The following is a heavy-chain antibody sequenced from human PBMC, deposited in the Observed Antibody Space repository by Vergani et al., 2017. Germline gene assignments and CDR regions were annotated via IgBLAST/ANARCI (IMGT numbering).Heavy chain of an antibody. Sequence: QVQLVQSGAEVKKPGASVKVSCKASGYTFTGYYMHWVRQAPGQGLEWMGWINPNSGGTNYAQKFQGWVTMTRDTSISTAYMELSSLRSEDTAVYYCASSPVPSYSSGWYGPDYWGQGTLVTVSS. D-gene: IGHD6-19*01. V-gene: IGHV1-2*04. CDR1: GYTFTGYY. J-gene: IGHJ4*02. CDR2: INPNSGGT. CDR3: ASSPVPSYSSGWYGPDY.